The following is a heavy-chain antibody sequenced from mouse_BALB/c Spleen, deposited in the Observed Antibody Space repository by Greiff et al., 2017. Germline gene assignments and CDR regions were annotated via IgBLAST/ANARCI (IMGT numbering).Heavy chain of an antibody. CDR2: ISYDGSN. V-gene: IGHV3-6*02. J-gene: IGHJ3*01. CDR3: ARDYYDPFAY. CDR1: GYSITSGYY. Sequence: EVQLVESGPGLVKPSQSLSLTCSVTGYSITSGYYWNWIRQFPGNKLEWMGYISYDGSNNYNPSLKNRISITRDTSKNQFFLKLNSVTTEDTATYYCARDYYDPFAYWGQGTLVTVSA. D-gene: IGHD2-4*01.